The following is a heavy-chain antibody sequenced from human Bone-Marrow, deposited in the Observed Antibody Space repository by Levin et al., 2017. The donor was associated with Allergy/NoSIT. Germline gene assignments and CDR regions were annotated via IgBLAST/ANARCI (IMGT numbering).Heavy chain of an antibody. Sequence: GASVKVSCKVSGHILSELSTHWVRQAPGKGLEWMGGFDPENGETVSAQELQGRITMSEDTSTGTAYMELSSLRSEDTAVYYCAVLALKGGFYFECWGQGTLVTVSS. CDR2: FDPENGET. D-gene: IGHD3-16*01. CDR3: AVLALKGGFYFEC. V-gene: IGHV1-24*01. J-gene: IGHJ4*02. CDR1: GHILSELS.